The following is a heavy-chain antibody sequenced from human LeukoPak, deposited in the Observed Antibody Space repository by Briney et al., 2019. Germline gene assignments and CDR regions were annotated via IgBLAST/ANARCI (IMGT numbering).Heavy chain of an antibody. V-gene: IGHV3-23*01. D-gene: IGHD6-13*01. CDR3: ARGGRYSSSWYVYFDY. J-gene: IGHJ4*02. CDR2: ISGSTDAT. Sequence: PGGSLRLSCAASGFNFNNYPMSWVRQAPGKGLEWISAISGSTDATNYADSVKGRFTISRDNSKNTLYLQMSGLRVEDTAVYYCARGGRYSSSWYVYFDYWGQGTLVTVSS. CDR1: GFNFNNYP.